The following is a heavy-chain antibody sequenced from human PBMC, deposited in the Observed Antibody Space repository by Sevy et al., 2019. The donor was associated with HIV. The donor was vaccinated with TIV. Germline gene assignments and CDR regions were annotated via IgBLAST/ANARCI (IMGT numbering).Heavy chain of an antibody. CDR3: VRGSRCTVVVITSFDY. CDR1: GFTFDHYE. D-gene: IGHD3-22*01. CDR2: ISSTGSTM. J-gene: IGHJ4*02. Sequence: GGSLRLSCAASGFTFDHYEMNWVRQAPGKGLEWVSYISSTGSTMYYSDSVKGRFTISRGNAKNSVYLQMNSLRADDTAVYYCVRGSRCTVVVITSFDYWGQGTLVTVSS. V-gene: IGHV3-48*03.